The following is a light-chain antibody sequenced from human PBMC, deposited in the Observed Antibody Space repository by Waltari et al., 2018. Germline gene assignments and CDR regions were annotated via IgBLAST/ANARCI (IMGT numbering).Light chain of an antibody. J-gene: IGKJ1*01. V-gene: IGKV3-11*01. Sequence: EIVLTQSPVTLSLSPGERATLSCRASQSVADSLVWYQQRAGQAPRLLIYDASNRAAGIPDRFSGSGSGTDFTLTISSLEPEDFAVYYCQQRSKWPGTFGQGTKIEIK. CDR1: QSVADS. CDR2: DAS. CDR3: QQRSKWPGT.